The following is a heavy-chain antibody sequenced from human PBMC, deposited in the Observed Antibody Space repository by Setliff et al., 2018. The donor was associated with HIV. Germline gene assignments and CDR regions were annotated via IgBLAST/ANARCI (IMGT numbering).Heavy chain of an antibody. D-gene: IGHD2-15*01. J-gene: IGHJ4*02. CDR1: GFIFDDYG. Sequence: GGSLRLSCAASGFIFDDYGMNWVRQVPGKGLEWVCGVDWTGGRTGYADSVKGRFTISRDSAKKIVYLEMNSLRAEETAVYYCARDLRSSHGSPNYFDYWGRGALVTVSS. CDR3: ARDLRSSHGSPNYFDY. CDR2: VDWTGGRT. V-gene: IGHV3-20*04.